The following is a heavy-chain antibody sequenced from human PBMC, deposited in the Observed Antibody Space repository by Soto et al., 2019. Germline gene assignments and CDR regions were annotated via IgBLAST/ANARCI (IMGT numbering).Heavy chain of an antibody. J-gene: IGHJ4*02. Sequence: LRLSCAASGFTFSSYGMHWVRQAPGKGLEWVAVISYDGSNKYYADSVKGRFTISRDNSKNTLYLQMNSLRAEDTAVYYCAKGAYDFWSGYPFPNYYFDYWGQGTLVTVSS. CDR3: AKGAYDFWSGYPFPNYYFDY. V-gene: IGHV3-30*18. CDR1: GFTFSSYG. D-gene: IGHD3-3*01. CDR2: ISYDGSNK.